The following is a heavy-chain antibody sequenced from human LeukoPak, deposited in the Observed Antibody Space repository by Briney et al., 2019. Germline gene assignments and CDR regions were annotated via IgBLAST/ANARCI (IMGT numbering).Heavy chain of an antibody. D-gene: IGHD3-10*01. J-gene: IGHJ5*02. CDR3: AVPLWVGEQVRFDP. V-gene: IGHV3-7*05. Sequence: GRSLRLSCAASGFTFSSYWMGWVRQAPGKGLEWVANINQDGSEMYYVHSVKGRFTISRDNAKKSLYLQMSSLRVEDTAVYHCAVPLWVGEQVRFDPWGQGTLVTVPS. CDR1: GFTFSSYW. CDR2: INQDGSEM.